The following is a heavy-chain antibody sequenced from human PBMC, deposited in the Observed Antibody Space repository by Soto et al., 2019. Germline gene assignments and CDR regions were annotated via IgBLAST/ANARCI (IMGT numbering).Heavy chain of an antibody. CDR1: GFTFSSYS. D-gene: IGHD1-26*01. CDR2: ISSSSSTI. J-gene: IGHJ3*02. CDR3: ARDGPYSGSHMPQDAFDI. Sequence: LRLSCAASGFTFSSYSMNWVRQAPGEGLEGGSYISSSSSTIYYADSVKGRFTSSRDNAKNSLYLQMNSLRDEDTAVYYCARDGPYSGSHMPQDAFDIWGQGTMVTVSS. V-gene: IGHV3-48*02.